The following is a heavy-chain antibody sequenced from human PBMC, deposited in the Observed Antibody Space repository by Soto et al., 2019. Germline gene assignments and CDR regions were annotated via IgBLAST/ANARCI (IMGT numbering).Heavy chain of an antibody. J-gene: IGHJ4*02. V-gene: IGHV3-33*01. D-gene: IGHD2-21*02. CDR2: IWYDGSNK. CDR3: ARHQTAPDY. Sequence: QVQLVESGGGVVQPGRSLRLSCAASGFTFSSYGMHWVRQAPGKGLEWVAVIWYDGSNKYYADSVKGRFTISRDNSKNTLYLQDNSLRAEDTAVYYCARHQTAPDYWGQGTLVTVSS. CDR1: GFTFSSYG.